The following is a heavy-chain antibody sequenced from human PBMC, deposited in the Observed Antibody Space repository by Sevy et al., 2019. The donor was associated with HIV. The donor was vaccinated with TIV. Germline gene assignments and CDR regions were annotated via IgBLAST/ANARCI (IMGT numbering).Heavy chain of an antibody. CDR1: GFTFSKYP. Sequence: GGSLRLSCAASGFTFSKYPMSWVRQPPGKGLEWVSTLYFGCGEINYADSVKGRFTISRDNSKSSVYLQMNNLRPEDTAVYYCAREGCTKPHDYWGQGTLVTVSS. D-gene: IGHD2-8*01. J-gene: IGHJ4*02. CDR3: AREGCTKPHDY. V-gene: IGHV3-23*01. CDR2: LYFGCGEI.